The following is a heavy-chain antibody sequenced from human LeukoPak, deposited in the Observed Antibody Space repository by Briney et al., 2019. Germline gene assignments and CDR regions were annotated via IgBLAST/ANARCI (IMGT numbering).Heavy chain of an antibody. J-gene: IGHJ4*02. CDR3: ARDLDTAMVTYY. CDR1: GYTFTGYY. D-gene: IGHD5-18*01. CDR2: INPNSGGT. V-gene: IGHV1-2*02. Sequence: ASVKVSCKASGYTFTGYYMHWVRQAPGQGLEWMGWINPNSGGTNYAQKFQGRVTMTRDTSISTAYMELSRLRSDDTAVYYCARDLDTAMVTYYWGQGTLVTVSS.